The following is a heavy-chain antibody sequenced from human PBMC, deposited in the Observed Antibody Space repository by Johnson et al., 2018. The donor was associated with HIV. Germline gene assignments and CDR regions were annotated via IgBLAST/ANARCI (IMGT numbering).Heavy chain of an antibody. D-gene: IGHD3-3*01. Sequence: VQLVESGGGLVQPGGSLRLSCAASGFTFSSYAMSWVRQAPGKGLEWVSAISGSGGSTYYADSVKGRFTISRDNSKNSLYLQMNSLRAEDTAVYYCARHGSGGGTYYNFWSGPPSSAFDIWGQGTMVTVSS. CDR2: ISGSGGST. J-gene: IGHJ3*02. CDR1: GFTFSSYA. V-gene: IGHV3-23*04. CDR3: ARHGSGGGTYYNFWSGPPSSAFDI.